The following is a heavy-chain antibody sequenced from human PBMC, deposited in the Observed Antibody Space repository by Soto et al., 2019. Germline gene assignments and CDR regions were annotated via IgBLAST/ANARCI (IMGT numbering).Heavy chain of an antibody. D-gene: IGHD5-18*01. CDR2: ISSSGSTI. V-gene: IGHV3-11*01. Sequence: GGSLRLSCAASGFTFSDYYMNWVRQAAGKGLEWVSYISSSGSTIYYADSVKGRFTISRDNAKNSLYLQMNSLRAEDTAVYYCARGDTLYNWFDPWGQGTLVTVSS. CDR3: ARGDTLYNWFDP. CDR1: GFTFSDYY. J-gene: IGHJ5*02.